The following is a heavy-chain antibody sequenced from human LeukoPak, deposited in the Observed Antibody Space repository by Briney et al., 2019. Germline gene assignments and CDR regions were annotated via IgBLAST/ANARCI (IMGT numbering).Heavy chain of an antibody. CDR3: AKDLRFGELSWFDP. D-gene: IGHD3-10*01. CDR2: ISGSGGST. CDR1: GFTFSSYA. V-gene: IGHV3-23*01. J-gene: IGHJ5*02. Sequence: PGGSLRLSCAASGFTFSSYAMSWVRQAPGKELEWVSAISGSGGSTYYADSVKGRFTISRDNSKNTLYLQMNSLRAEDTAVYYCAKDLRFGELSWFDPWGQGTLVTVSS.